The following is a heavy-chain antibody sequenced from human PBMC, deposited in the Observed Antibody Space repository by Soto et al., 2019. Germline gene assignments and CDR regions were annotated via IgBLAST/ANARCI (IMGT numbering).Heavy chain of an antibody. J-gene: IGHJ6*02. CDR1: GFTFSNAW. Sequence: GGSLRLSCAASGFTFSNAWMNWVRQAPGKGLEWVGRIKSKTDGGTTDYAAPVKGRFTISRDDSKNTLYLQMNSLKTEDTAVFFCPTVIPIAVAGTYYYYGMDVWGQGTTVTVSS. CDR2: IKSKTDGGTT. D-gene: IGHD6-19*01. CDR3: PTVIPIAVAGTYYYYGMDV. V-gene: IGHV3-15*07.